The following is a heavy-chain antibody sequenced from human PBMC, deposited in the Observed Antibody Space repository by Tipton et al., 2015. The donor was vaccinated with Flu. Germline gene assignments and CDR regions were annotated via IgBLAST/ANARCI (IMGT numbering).Heavy chain of an antibody. CDR2: IYYSGST. D-gene: IGHD6-6*01. J-gene: IGHJ2*01. Sequence: TLSLTCAVYGGSFSGYYWSWIRQPPGKGLEWIGYIYYSGSTNYNPSLKSRVTISVDTSKNQFSLKLSSVTAADTAVYYCARGGIAARPKYFDLWGRGTLVTVSS. CDR3: ARGGIAARPKYFDL. V-gene: IGHV4-59*01. CDR1: GGSFSGYY.